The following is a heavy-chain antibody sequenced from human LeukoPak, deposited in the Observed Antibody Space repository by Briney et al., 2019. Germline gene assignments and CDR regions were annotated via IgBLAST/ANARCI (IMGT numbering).Heavy chain of an antibody. CDR2: IRSKANSYAT. V-gene: IGHV3-73*01. J-gene: IGHJ4*02. Sequence: QPGGSLRLSCAASGISVSSNYMSWVRQAPGKGLEWVGRIRSKANSYATAYAASVKGRFTISRDDSKNTAYLQMNSLKTEDTAVYYCTRLSVLSVRGVDYWGQGTLVTVSS. CDR3: TRLSVLSVRGVDY. D-gene: IGHD3-10*01. CDR1: GISVSSNY.